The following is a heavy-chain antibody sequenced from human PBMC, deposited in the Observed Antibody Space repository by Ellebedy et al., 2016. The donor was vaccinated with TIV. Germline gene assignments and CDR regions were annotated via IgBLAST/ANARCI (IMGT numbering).Heavy chain of an antibody. J-gene: IGHJ4*02. CDR1: GGSINTYY. D-gene: IGHD4-23*01. CDR3: AAYYGGRFDY. CDR2: IHYSGNT. V-gene: IGHV4-59*01. Sequence: MPSETLSLTCTVSGGSINTYYWSWIRQSPGKGLEWIGFIHYSGNTRDNPSLESRVAISIDTSENQFSLRLSSVTAADTAVYYCAAYYGGRFDYWGQGTLVTVSS.